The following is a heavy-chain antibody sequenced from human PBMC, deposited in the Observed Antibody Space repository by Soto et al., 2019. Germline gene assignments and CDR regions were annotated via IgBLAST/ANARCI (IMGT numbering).Heavy chain of an antibody. CDR2: ISHDGSVE. CDR3: AKSQLLYSRGWSPFDL. V-gene: IGHV3-30*18. J-gene: IGHJ4*02. CDR1: GFTFSNYG. D-gene: IGHD6-19*01. Sequence: PGGSLRLSCAASGFTFSNYGMHWVREAPGKGLEWVAVISHDGSVEYYLDSVKGRFTISRDSSKNTLYLQMNSLRAEDTAVYYCAKSQLLYSRGWSPFDLWGQGTMVTVSS.